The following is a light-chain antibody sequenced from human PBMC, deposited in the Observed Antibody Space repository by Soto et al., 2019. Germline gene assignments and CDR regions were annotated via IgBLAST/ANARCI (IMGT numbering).Light chain of an antibody. Sequence: AIPMTQSPSSLSASVGDRVTITCRASQGIRNDLGWYQQKQGKAPKLLIYAASSLQSGVPSRFRGSGSGTDLTITISRLQPEDFETYYCLQEYSYPFTFGPGTKVDIK. CDR2: AAS. V-gene: IGKV1-6*01. CDR1: QGIRND. J-gene: IGKJ3*01. CDR3: LQEYSYPFT.